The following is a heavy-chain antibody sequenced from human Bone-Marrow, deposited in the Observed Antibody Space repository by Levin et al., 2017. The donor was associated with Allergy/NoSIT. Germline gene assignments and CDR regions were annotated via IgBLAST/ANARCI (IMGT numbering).Heavy chain of an antibody. D-gene: IGHD3-10*01. Sequence: GASVKVSCAASGFPFSGYGMSWVRQAPGEGPDWVSTISDSGANTHYADSVRGRFIISRDNSRNTLFLQMDRLRAEDSAVYYCARDLQFWGVNGGVDSWGRGTLVTVSS. V-gene: IGHV3-23*01. J-gene: IGHJ5*01. CDR1: GFPFSGYG. CDR3: ARDLQFWGVNGGVDS. CDR2: ISDSGANT.